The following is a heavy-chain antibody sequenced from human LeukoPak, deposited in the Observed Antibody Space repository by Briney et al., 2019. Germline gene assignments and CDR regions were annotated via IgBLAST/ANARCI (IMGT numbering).Heavy chain of an antibody. CDR3: ARDPGGSLRYFDWSYYFDY. Sequence: GGSLRLSCAASGFTFSSYGMHWVRQAPGKGLEWVAVIWYDGSNKYYADSVKGRFTISRDNSRNTLYQQMNSLRAEDTAVYYCARDPGGSLRYFDWSYYFDYWGQGTLVTVSS. CDR2: IWYDGSNK. V-gene: IGHV3-33*01. D-gene: IGHD3-9*01. CDR1: GFTFSSYG. J-gene: IGHJ4*02.